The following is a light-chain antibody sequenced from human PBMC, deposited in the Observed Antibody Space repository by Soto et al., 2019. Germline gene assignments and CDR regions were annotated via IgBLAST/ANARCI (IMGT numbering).Light chain of an antibody. J-gene: IGLJ2*01. Sequence: QSVLTQPASVSGSPGQSITISCTGTSSDVGGYNYVSWYQQHPGKAPKLMIFEVSNRPSGVSHRFSGSKSGNTASLTISGLLAEDEADYYFCSYTTSSTLVFGGGTKLTVL. V-gene: IGLV2-14*01. CDR2: EVS. CDR1: SSDVGGYNY. CDR3: CSYTTSSTLV.